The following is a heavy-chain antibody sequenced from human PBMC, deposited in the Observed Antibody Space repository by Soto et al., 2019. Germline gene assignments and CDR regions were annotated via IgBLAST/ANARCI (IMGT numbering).Heavy chain of an antibody. Sequence: GGSLRLSCAASGFTFSSYSMNWVRQAPGKGLEWVSYISSGSSTIYYADSVKGRFTISRDNAKNSLYLQMNSLRDEDTAVYYCARSLFSVLKVKMTPNDYWGQGTLVTVSS. CDR3: ARSLFSVLKVKMTPNDY. J-gene: IGHJ4*02. CDR1: GFTFSSYS. CDR2: ISSGSSTI. D-gene: IGHD3-10*02. V-gene: IGHV3-48*02.